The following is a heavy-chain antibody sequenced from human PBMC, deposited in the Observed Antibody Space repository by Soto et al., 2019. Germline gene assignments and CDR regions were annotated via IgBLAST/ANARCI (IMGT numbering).Heavy chain of an antibody. J-gene: IGHJ4*02. V-gene: IGHV3-23*01. CDR1: GFTFSSYA. CDR3: AKGGYSYGLVDY. Sequence: GGSLRLSCAASGFTFSSYAMSWVRQAPGKGLEWVSAISGSGGSAYYADSVKGRFTISRDNSKNTLYLQMNSLRAEDTAVYYCAKGGYSYGLVDYWGQGTLVTVS. D-gene: IGHD5-18*01. CDR2: ISGSGGSA.